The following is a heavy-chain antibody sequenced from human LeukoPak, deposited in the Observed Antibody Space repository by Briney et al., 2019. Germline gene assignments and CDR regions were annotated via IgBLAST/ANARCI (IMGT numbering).Heavy chain of an antibody. J-gene: IGHJ5*02. CDR1: GYSFTSYW. CDR2: IDPSDSYT. V-gene: IGHV5-10-1*01. CDR3: ARVGYGSDGFDP. D-gene: IGHD5-12*01. Sequence: GESLKISCKGSGYSFTSYWISWVRQMPGKGMEWMGRIDPSDSYTNYSPSFQGHVTISADKSISTAYLQWSSLKASDTAMYYCARVGYGSDGFDPWGQGTLVTVSS.